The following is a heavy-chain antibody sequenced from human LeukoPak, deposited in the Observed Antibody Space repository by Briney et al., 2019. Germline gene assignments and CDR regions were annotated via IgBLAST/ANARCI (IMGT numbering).Heavy chain of an antibody. J-gene: IGHJ4*02. CDR2: IYHSGST. CDR3: ASRPVLRFLEWLLPFDY. Sequence: PSETLSLTCTVSGGSISSSSYYWGWIRQPPGKGLEWIGSIYHSGSTYYNPSLKSRVTISVDTSKNQFSLKLSSVTAADTAVYYCASRPVLRFLEWLLPFDYWGQGTLVTVSS. V-gene: IGHV4-39*01. CDR1: GGSISSSSYY. D-gene: IGHD3-3*01.